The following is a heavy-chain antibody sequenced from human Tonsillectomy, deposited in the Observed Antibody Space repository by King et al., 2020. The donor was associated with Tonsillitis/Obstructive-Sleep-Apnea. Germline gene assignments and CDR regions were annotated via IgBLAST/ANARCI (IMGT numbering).Heavy chain of an antibody. CDR1: GGSFSDSY. Sequence: VQLQQWGAGLLKPSETLSLTCAVYGGSFSDSYWSWVRQPPGEGLEWIGEVTHTGSTNYNPYLTSRVTMSVDTSKNQFSLKLRSVTAADTAVYYCARGHLETFPDYYLYYYMDVWGKGTTVTVSS. CDR2: VTHTGST. J-gene: IGHJ6*03. D-gene: IGHD1-14*01. V-gene: IGHV4-34*01. CDR3: ARGHLETFPDYYLYYYMDV.